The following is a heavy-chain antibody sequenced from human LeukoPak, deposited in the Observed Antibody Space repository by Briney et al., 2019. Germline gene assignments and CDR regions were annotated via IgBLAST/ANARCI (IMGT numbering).Heavy chain of an antibody. CDR2: ISYDGSNK. J-gene: IGHJ4*02. Sequence: QTGGSLRLSCAASGFTFSSYGMHWVRQAPGKGLEWVAVISYDGSNKYYADSVKGRFTISRDNSKNTLYLQMNSLRAEDTAVYYCAREAAASTKRYNWNADGFDYWGQGTLVTVSS. V-gene: IGHV3-30*03. CDR3: AREAAASTKRYNWNADGFDY. CDR1: GFTFSSYG. D-gene: IGHD1-20*01.